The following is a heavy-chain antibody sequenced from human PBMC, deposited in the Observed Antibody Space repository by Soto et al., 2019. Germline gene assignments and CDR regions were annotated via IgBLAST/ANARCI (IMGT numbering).Heavy chain of an antibody. V-gene: IGHV3-33*01. J-gene: IGHJ6*02. CDR2: IWYDGSNK. CDR3: ARGTRCSSTSCRPLYYYGMDV. D-gene: IGHD2-2*01. CDR1: GFTFSSYG. Sequence: GGSLRLSCAASGFTFSSYGMHWVRQAPGKGLEWVAVIWYDGSNKYYADSVKGRFTISRDNSKNTLYLQMNSLRAEDTAVYYCARGTRCSSTSCRPLYYYGMDVWGQGTTVTV.